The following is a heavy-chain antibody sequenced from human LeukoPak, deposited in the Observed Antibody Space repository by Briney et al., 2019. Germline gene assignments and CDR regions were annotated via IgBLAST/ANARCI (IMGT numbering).Heavy chain of an antibody. D-gene: IGHD6-19*01. J-gene: IGHJ5*02. CDR3: ARGRAVYNWFDP. V-gene: IGHV1-8*01. Sequence: ASVQVSCQASGYTFPSYDINWVRQATGQGLEWMGWMNPNSGNPGYAQKFQGRVTMTRNTSLSTAYLELSSLRSEDTAVYYCARGRAVYNWFDPWGQGTLVTVSS. CDR1: GYTFPSYD. CDR2: MNPNSGNP.